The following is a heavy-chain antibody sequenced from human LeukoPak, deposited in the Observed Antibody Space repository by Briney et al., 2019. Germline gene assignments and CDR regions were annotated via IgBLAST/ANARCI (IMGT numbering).Heavy chain of an antibody. Sequence: GGSLRFSCAASGFTFSSYTMNWVRQAPGKGLEWVSSISSSSSYIYYADSVKGRFTISRDNAKNSLYLQMNSLRAEDTAVYYCARVWGSSAPDYWGQGTLVTVSS. V-gene: IGHV3-21*01. CDR2: ISSSSSYI. CDR3: ARVWGSSAPDY. J-gene: IGHJ4*02. D-gene: IGHD6-6*01. CDR1: GFTFSSYT.